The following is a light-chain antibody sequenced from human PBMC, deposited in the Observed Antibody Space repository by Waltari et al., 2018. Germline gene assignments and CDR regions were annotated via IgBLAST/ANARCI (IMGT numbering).Light chain of an antibody. Sequence: QTVVTQEPSLSVSPGGTVTLTCALTSGSVSTTSYATWYQQTPGRPPRTLVYKGSSRSSGVPDRFSGSVLGNTAALTITGAQADDESNYYCSLYMGSGIWVFGGGTKLTVL. CDR2: KGS. J-gene: IGLJ3*02. V-gene: IGLV8-61*01. CDR3: SLYMGSGIWV. CDR1: SGSVSTTSY.